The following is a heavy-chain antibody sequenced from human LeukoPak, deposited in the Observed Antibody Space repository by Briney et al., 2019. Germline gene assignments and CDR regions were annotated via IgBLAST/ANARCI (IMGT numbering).Heavy chain of an antibody. CDR2: IWYDGSAE. Sequence: QPGRSLRLSCAASGVSFSSYGFHWVRQAPGKGLEWVAVIWYDGSAEFYVDSVKGRFSISRDDSKNTVYLQMNSLRAEDTGLYYCAKDSRGGWTGYFDSWGQGTLVTVSS. D-gene: IGHD6-19*01. V-gene: IGHV3-33*06. CDR1: GVSFSSYG. CDR3: AKDSRGGWTGYFDS. J-gene: IGHJ4*02.